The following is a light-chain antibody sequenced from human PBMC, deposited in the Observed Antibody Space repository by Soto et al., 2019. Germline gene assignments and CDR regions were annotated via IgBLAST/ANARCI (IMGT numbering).Light chain of an antibody. CDR2: GGS. CDR3: QQYHDWPTIT. J-gene: IGKJ5*01. V-gene: IGKV3-15*01. CDR1: ESIRSD. Sequence: EIVMTQSPDILSVPPGDRATLSCRASESIRSDLAWYQQKPGQAPRLLIFGGSIRAADIPARFSGSGSGKEFTLTIGTLQSEDFAIYYCQQYHDWPTITFGQGTRLET.